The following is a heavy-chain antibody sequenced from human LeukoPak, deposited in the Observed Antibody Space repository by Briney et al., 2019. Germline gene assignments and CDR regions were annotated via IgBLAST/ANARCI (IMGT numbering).Heavy chain of an antibody. J-gene: IGHJ4*02. Sequence: PGGSLRLSCAASGFTFSSYAMSWVRRAPGNGLEWVSAISGSGGSTYYADSVKGRFTISRDNSKNTLYLQMNSLRAEDTAVYYCAKGGVLLWFGGNDYWGQGTLVTVSS. V-gene: IGHV3-23*01. CDR1: GFTFSSYA. D-gene: IGHD3-10*01. CDR3: AKGGVLLWFGGNDY. CDR2: ISGSGGST.